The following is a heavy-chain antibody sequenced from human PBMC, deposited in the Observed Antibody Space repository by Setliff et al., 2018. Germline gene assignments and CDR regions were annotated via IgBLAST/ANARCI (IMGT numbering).Heavy chain of an antibody. CDR3: AKPQVELRWGFES. D-gene: IGHD1-7*01. V-gene: IGHV3-7*01. Sequence: GGSLRLSCAASGFTFSSLWMSWVRQAPGRGLEWVANINQDGSAKYDVDSVRGRFTISRDNAKNSLYLQMNSLRAEDTAVYYCAKPQVELRWGFESWGQGTLVTVSS. CDR2: INQDGSAK. J-gene: IGHJ4*02. CDR1: GFTFSSLW.